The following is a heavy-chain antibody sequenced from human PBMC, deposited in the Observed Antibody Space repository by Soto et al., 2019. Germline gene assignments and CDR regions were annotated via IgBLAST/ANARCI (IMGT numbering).Heavy chain of an antibody. V-gene: IGHV5-51*01. CDR3: ARHPQYSSSWYWLAWFDP. Sequence: GESLKISCKGSGYSFTSYWIGWVRQMPGEGLEWMGIIYPGDSDTRYSPSFQGQVTISADKSISTAYLQWSSLKASDTAMYYCARHPQYSSSWYWLAWFDPWGQGTLVTVSS. J-gene: IGHJ5*02. D-gene: IGHD6-13*01. CDR1: GYSFTSYW. CDR2: IYPGDSDT.